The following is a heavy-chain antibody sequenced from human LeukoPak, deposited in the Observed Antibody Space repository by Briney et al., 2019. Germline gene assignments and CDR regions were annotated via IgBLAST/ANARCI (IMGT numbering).Heavy chain of an antibody. CDR1: GGSISSDDYY. Sequence: KASETLSLTCTVSGGSISSDDYYWSWIRQPPGKGLEWIGYIYHSGSTYYNPSLKSRVTISVDTSKNQFSLKLSSVTAADTAVYYCARAHYGSGSLYYYYYYMDVWGKGTTVTVSS. J-gene: IGHJ6*03. V-gene: IGHV4-30-4*08. CDR3: ARAHYGSGSLYYYYYYMDV. D-gene: IGHD3-10*01. CDR2: IYHSGST.